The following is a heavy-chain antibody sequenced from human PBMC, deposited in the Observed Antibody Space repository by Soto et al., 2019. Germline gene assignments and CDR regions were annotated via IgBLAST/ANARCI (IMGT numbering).Heavy chain of an antibody. CDR1: GGSFSGYY. CDR3: ARYDYYRSSDSQSFDY. V-gene: IGHV4-34*01. CDR2: INHSGST. Sequence: PSETLSLTCAVYGGSFSGYYWSWIRQPPGKGLEWIGEINHSGSTNYNPSLKSRVTISVDTSKNQFSLKLSSVTAADTAVYYCARYDYYRSSDSQSFDYWGQGTLVTVSS. D-gene: IGHD3-22*01. J-gene: IGHJ4*02.